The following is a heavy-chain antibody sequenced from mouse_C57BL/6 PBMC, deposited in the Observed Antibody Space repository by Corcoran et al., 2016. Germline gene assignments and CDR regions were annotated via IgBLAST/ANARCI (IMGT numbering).Heavy chain of an antibody. J-gene: IGHJ4*01. Sequence: EVQLQQSGPELVKPGASVKIPCKASGYTFTDYNMHWVKQNHGKSREWIGDINPNNGGTIYNQKFKSKATLTVDKSSSTAYMELRSLTSEDTAVYYCARRGGYYVNAIDYWGQGTSVTVSS. CDR1: GYTFTDYN. V-gene: IGHV1-18*01. CDR3: ARRGGYYVNAIDY. D-gene: IGHD2-3*01. CDR2: INPNNGGT.